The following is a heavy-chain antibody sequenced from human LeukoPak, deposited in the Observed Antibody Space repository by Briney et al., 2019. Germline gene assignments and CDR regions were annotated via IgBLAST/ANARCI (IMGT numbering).Heavy chain of an antibody. D-gene: IGHD3-10*01. V-gene: IGHV3-73*01. J-gene: IGHJ4*02. CDR1: GFTFSGSA. CDR3: TGNYYGSGSYADFDY. CDR2: IRYKASA. Sequence: GGSLRLSCAASGFTFSGSAMHWVRQAPGKGLEWVGHIRYKASAVYAASVKGRFTISRDDSKNTAYLQMDSLKTEDTAVYYCTGNYYGSGSYADFDYWGQGTLVTVSS.